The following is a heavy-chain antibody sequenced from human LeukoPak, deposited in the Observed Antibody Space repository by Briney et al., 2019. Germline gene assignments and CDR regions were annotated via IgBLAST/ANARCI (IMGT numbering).Heavy chain of an antibody. CDR1: GYTFTGYY. D-gene: IGHD6-19*01. CDR2: INPNSGGT. V-gene: IGHV1-2*06. CDR3: ARTAPSGYSSGWFTSYYYYGMDV. Sequence: ASVKVSCKASGYTFTGYYMHWVRQAPGQGLEWMGRINPNSGGTNYAQKFQGRVTMTRDTSISTAYMELSRLRSDDTAVYYCARTAPSGYSSGWFTSYYYYGMDVWGQGTTVTVSS. J-gene: IGHJ6*02.